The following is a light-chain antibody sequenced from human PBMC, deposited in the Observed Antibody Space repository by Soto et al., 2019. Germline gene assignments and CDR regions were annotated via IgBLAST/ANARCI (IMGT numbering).Light chain of an antibody. Sequence: DIQMTQSPSSLSASVGDRVTITCRASQGISNYLAWYQQKPGKVPKLLIYVASTLQSGVPSRFSGSGSGTVFTITIRSLQPEDVGTYYWQKYNSAPLTFGGGTKVEIK. V-gene: IGKV1-27*01. CDR3: QKYNSAPLT. CDR2: VAS. J-gene: IGKJ4*01. CDR1: QGISNY.